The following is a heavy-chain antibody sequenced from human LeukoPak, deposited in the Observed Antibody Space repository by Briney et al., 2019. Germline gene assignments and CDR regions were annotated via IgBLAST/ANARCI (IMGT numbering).Heavy chain of an antibody. CDR2: IYYSGST. CDR1: GGSISSGDYY. V-gene: IGHV4-61*08. J-gene: IGHJ4*02. D-gene: IGHD3-22*01. CDR3: ARSITMIDYFDY. Sequence: SETLSLTCTVSGGSISSGDYYWSWLRQPPGKGLEWIGYIYYSGSTNYNPSLKSRVTISVDTSKNQFSLKLSSVTAADTAVYYCARSITMIDYFDYWGQGTLVTVSS.